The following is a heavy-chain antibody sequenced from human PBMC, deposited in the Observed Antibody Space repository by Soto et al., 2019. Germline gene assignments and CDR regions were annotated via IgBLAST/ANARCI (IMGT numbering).Heavy chain of an antibody. CDR1: GGTFSSYA. J-gene: IGHJ6*02. Sequence: ASVKVSCKASGGTFSSYAISWVRQAPGQGLEWMGGIIPIFGTADYAQKFQGRVTITAGESTSTAYMELSSLRSEDTAVYYSAVTMTNYYYYGMDVWGQGTTVTVSS. V-gene: IGHV1-69*13. D-gene: IGHD3-22*01. CDR2: IIPIFGTA. CDR3: AVTMTNYYYYGMDV.